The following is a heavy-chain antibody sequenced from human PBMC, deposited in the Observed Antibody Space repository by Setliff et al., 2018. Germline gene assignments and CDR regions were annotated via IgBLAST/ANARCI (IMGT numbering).Heavy chain of an antibody. CDR2: ISPSGST. J-gene: IGHJ4*02. CDR1: GASITSGGFY. CDR3: ARSPREGLSGNYKFDY. Sequence: LSETLSLTCSVSGASITSGGFYWTWIRQPAGKGLEWIGHISPSGSTTYNPSVKSRVTISLDTSKNHFSLKLDSVTAADTALYYCARSPREGLSGNYKFDYWGRGTLVTVPQ. D-gene: IGHD3-22*01. V-gene: IGHV4-61*09.